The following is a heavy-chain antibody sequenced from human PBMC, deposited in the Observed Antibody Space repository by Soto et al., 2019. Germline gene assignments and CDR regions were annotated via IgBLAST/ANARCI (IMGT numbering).Heavy chain of an antibody. J-gene: IGHJ5*02. CDR2: ISGSGGST. Sequence: GGSLRLSCAASGFTFSSYAMSWVRQAPGKGLEWVSAISGSGGSTYYADSVKGRFTISRDNSKNTLYLQMNSLRAEDTAVYYCAKDRWGNIVVVPAAYNWFDPWGQGTLVTVSS. CDR3: AKDRWGNIVVVPAAYNWFDP. CDR1: GFTFSSYA. D-gene: IGHD2-2*01. V-gene: IGHV3-23*01.